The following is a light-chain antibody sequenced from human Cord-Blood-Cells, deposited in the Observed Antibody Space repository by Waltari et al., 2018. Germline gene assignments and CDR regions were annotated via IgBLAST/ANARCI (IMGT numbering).Light chain of an antibody. CDR3: QQRSNWPLT. V-gene: IGKV3-11*01. J-gene: IGKJ4*01. CDR2: DAS. Sequence: EIVLTQSQATLSLSPGERATLSCRASQSVSIYLAGYQQKPGQAPRLLIYDASNRANGIPARFSGSGSGTDFTLTISSLEPEDFAVYYCQQRSNWPLTFGGGTKVEIK. CDR1: QSVSIY.